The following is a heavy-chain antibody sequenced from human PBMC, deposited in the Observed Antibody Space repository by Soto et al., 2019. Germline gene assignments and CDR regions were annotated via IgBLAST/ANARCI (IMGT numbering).Heavy chain of an antibody. Sequence: PGESLKISCKGSGYSFTSYWISWVRQMPGKGLEWMGRIDPSDSYTNYSPSFQGHVTTSRDNSKNTLYLQMSSLRAEDTAVYYCVKMGSSGYSFDYWGQGTLVTVSS. V-gene: IGHV5-10-1*01. CDR2: IDPSDSYT. CDR3: VKMGSSGYSFDY. J-gene: IGHJ4*02. CDR1: GYSFTSYW. D-gene: IGHD3-22*01.